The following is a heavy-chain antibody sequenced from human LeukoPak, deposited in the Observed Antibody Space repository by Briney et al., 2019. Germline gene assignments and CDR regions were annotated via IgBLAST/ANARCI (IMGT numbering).Heavy chain of an antibody. CDR3: ARAIAVAGQDYFDY. D-gene: IGHD6-19*01. CDR2: IKQDGSEK. J-gene: IGHJ4*02. V-gene: IGHV3-7*04. Sequence: GGSLRLSCVASGFTFSSYWMSWVRQAPGKGLEWVANIKQDGSEKYYVDSVKGRFTISRDNAKNSLYLQMNSLRAEDTAVYYCARAIAVAGQDYFDYWGQGTLVTVSS. CDR1: GFTFSSYW.